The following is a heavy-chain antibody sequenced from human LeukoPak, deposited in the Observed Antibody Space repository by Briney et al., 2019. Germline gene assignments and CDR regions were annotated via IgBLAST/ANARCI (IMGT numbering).Heavy chain of an antibody. V-gene: IGHV1-69*13. D-gene: IGHD4-17*01. J-gene: IGHJ4*02. Sequence: ASVKVSCKASGDTFSSYAISWVRQAPGQGLEWMGGIIPIFGTANYAQKFQGRVTITADESTSTAYMELSSLRSEDTAVYYCARHYGDYDYFDYWGQGTLVTVSS. CDR2: IIPIFGTA. CDR3: ARHYGDYDYFDY. CDR1: GDTFSSYA.